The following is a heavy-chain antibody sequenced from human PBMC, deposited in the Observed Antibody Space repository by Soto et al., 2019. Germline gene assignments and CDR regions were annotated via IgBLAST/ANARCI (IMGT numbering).Heavy chain of an antibody. D-gene: IGHD6-13*01. CDR2: ISGSGGST. V-gene: IGHV3-23*01. CDR1: GFTFSSYA. CDR3: AKAKAAAGMVSDY. Sequence: GGSLRLSCAASGFTFSSYAMSWVRQAPGKGLEWVSAISGSGGSTYYADSGKGRFTISRDNSKNTLYLQMNSLRAEDTAVYYCAKAKAAAGMVSDYWGQGTLVTVSS. J-gene: IGHJ4*02.